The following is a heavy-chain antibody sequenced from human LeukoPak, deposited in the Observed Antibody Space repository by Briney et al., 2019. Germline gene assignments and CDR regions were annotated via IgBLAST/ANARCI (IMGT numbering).Heavy chain of an antibody. V-gene: IGHV4-59*01. CDR3: TRDTSTIWFDY. CDR1: GGSISSYY. Sequence: SETLSLTCTVSGGSISSYYWSWIRQPPGKGLEWIGYIYYSGSTNYNPSLKSRVTISVDTSKNQFSLKLSSVTAADTAVYYCTRDTSTIWFDYWGQGTLVTVSS. CDR2: IYYSGST. D-gene: IGHD2-2*01. J-gene: IGHJ4*02.